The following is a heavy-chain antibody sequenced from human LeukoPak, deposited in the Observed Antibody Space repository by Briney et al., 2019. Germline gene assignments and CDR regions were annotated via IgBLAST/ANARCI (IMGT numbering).Heavy chain of an antibody. J-gene: IGHJ4*02. CDR2: IRYDGSNK. CDR1: GFTFSSYG. D-gene: IGHD1-26*01. CDR3: AKEMKEWELLHYFDN. Sequence: GGSLRLSCAASGFTFSSYGMHWVRQAPGKGLEWVAFIRYDGSNKYYADSVKGRFTISRDNSKNTLYLQMNSLRAEDTAVYYCAKEMKEWELLHYFDNWGQGTLVTVSS. V-gene: IGHV3-30*02.